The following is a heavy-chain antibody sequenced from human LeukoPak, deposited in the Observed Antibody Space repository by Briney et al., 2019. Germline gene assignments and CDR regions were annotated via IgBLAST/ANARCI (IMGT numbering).Heavy chain of an antibody. Sequence: KSGRSLRLSCAASGFTFDDYAMPWVRQAPGKGLEWVSGISWNSGSIGYADSVKGRFTISRDNAKNSLYLQMNSLRAEDTALYYCAKDLYSRGPRSFYYYYGMDVWGQGTTVTVSS. CDR2: ISWNSGSI. J-gene: IGHJ6*02. CDR3: AKDLYSRGPRSFYYYYGMDV. CDR1: GFTFDDYA. V-gene: IGHV3-9*01. D-gene: IGHD2-8*01.